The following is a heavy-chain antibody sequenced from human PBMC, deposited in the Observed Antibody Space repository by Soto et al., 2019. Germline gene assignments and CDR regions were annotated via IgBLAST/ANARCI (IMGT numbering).Heavy chain of an antibody. CDR2: IIPIFGTA. Sequence: SVKVSCKASGGTFSSYAISWVRQAPGQGLEWMGGIIPIFGTANYAQKFQGRVTITADESTSTAYMELSSLRSEDTAVYYCARDGYSYGDYYGMDVWGQGTTVTVSS. CDR3: ARDGYSYGDYYGMDV. CDR1: GGTFSSYA. V-gene: IGHV1-69*13. D-gene: IGHD5-18*01. J-gene: IGHJ6*02.